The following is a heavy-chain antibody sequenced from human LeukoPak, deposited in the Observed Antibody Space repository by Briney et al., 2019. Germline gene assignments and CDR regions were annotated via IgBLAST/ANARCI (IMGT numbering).Heavy chain of an antibody. Sequence: SETLSLTCAVYGGSFSGYYWSWIRQPPGKGLEWIGEINHSGSTNYNPSLKSRVTISVDTSKNQFSLKLSSVAAADTAVYYCASRTHYDYVWGSYYDNWFDPWGQGTLVTVSS. V-gene: IGHV4-34*01. CDR3: ASRTHYDYVWGSYYDNWFDP. D-gene: IGHD3-16*01. J-gene: IGHJ5*02. CDR1: GGSFSGYY. CDR2: INHSGST.